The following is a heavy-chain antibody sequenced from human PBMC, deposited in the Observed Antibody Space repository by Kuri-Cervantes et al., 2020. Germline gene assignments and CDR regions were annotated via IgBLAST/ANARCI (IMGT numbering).Heavy chain of an antibody. J-gene: IGHJ4*02. CDR1: GFTFDDYG. CDR3: ARYYDRSGYYPFDY. CDR2: INWNGGST. V-gene: IGHV3-20*04. Sequence: ETLSLTCSASGFTFDDYGMSWVRQAPGKGLEWVSGINWNGGSTGYAYSVKGRFIISRDNAKKTLYLQMNSLRSDDTAVYYCARYYDRSGYYPFDYWGQGTLVTVSS. D-gene: IGHD3-22*01.